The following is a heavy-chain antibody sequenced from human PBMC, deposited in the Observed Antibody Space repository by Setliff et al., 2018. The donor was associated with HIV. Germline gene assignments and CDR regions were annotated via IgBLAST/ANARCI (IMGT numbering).Heavy chain of an antibody. CDR1: GGSISSYY. Sequence: SETLSLTCTVSGGSISSYYWTWIRQPPGKGLEWIGYIYYSGSTNYNPSLKSRVTISVDTSKNQFSLKLSSVTAADTAVYYCAREGLAVAGLNWFDPWGQGTRVTVS. J-gene: IGHJ5*02. V-gene: IGHV4-59*01. CDR3: AREGLAVAGLNWFDP. CDR2: IYYSGST. D-gene: IGHD6-19*01.